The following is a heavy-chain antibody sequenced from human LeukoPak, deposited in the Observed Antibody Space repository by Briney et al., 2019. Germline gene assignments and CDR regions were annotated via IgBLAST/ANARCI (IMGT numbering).Heavy chain of an antibody. CDR1: GGSISSYY. CDR3: ARGMELVSTPFDH. Sequence: SETLSLTCTVSGGSISSYYWSWIRQPPGKGLEWIGYIYYSGSTNYNPSLKSRVTISMDMSKNQFSLKLTSLTAADTAVYYCARGMELVSTPFDHWGQGTLVTVSS. J-gene: IGHJ4*02. D-gene: IGHD5/OR15-5a*01. V-gene: IGHV4-59*01. CDR2: IYYSGST.